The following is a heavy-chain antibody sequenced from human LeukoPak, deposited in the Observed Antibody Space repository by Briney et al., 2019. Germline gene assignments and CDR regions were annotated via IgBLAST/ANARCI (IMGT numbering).Heavy chain of an antibody. Sequence: GGSLRLSCAASGFTFSSYVMNWVRQAPGKGLEWVSGISDSGGSTYYADSVKGRFTISRDNSKNTLYLQMNSLRAEDTAAYYCAKLPGRAADYWGQGTLVTVSS. V-gene: IGHV3-23*01. CDR3: AKLPGRAADY. J-gene: IGHJ4*02. CDR1: GFTFSSYV. CDR2: ISDSGGST.